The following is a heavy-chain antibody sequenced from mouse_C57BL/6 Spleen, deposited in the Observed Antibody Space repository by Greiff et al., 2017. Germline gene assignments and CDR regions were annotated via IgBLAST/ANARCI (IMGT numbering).Heavy chain of an antibody. D-gene: IGHD3-2*02. CDR1: GYTFTDYE. CDR2: IDPETGGT. V-gene: IGHV1-15*01. CDR3: TDSSGYDSDY. J-gene: IGHJ2*01. Sequence: QVQLQQSGAELVRPGASVTLSCKASGYTFTDYEMHWVKQTPVHGLEWIGAIDPETGGTAYNQKFKGKAILTADKSSSTAYMELRSLTSEDSAVYYCTDSSGYDSDYWGQGTTLTVSS.